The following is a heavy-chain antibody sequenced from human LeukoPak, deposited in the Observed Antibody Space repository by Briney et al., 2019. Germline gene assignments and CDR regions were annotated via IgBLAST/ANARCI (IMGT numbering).Heavy chain of an antibody. CDR2: INPSGDST. CDR3: ARGYSSSYRIDY. CDR1: GYTFTNYY. Sequence: ASVKVSCKASGYTFTNYYMHWVRLAPGQGLEWMGVINPSGDSTRYEQKFQDRVTMTRETSTRTVYMELSSLRSEDTAVYYCARGYSSSYRIDYWGQGTLVTVSS. D-gene: IGHD6-19*01. J-gene: IGHJ4*02. V-gene: IGHV1-46*01.